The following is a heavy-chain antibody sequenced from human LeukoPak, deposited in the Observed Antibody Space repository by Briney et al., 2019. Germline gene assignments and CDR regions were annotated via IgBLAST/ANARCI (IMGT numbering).Heavy chain of an antibody. CDR2: ISSSSSYI. J-gene: IGHJ4*02. CDR3: ARDPELYDSSGYRVERAYYFDY. Sequence: PGGSLRLSCAASGFTFSSYEMNWVRQAPGKGLEWVSSISSSSSYIYYADSVKGRFTISRDNAKNSLYLQMNSLRAENTAVYYCARDPELYDSSGYRVERAYYFDYWGQGTLVTVSS. V-gene: IGHV3-21*01. CDR1: GFTFSSYE. D-gene: IGHD3-22*01.